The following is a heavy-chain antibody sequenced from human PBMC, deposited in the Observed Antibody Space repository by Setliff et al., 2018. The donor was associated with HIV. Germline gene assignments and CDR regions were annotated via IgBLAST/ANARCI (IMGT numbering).Heavy chain of an antibody. D-gene: IGHD4-17*01. CDR3: ARFDYGDYRFDY. CDR1: GGSISISSYY. V-gene: IGHV4-39*02. Sequence: SETLSLTCTVSGGSISISSYYWGWIRQPPGKGLEWIGSIYYSGSTYCNPSLKSRVTISVDTSKNDFSLKLSSVTAADTAVYYCARFDYGDYRFDYWDQGTLVTVSS. CDR2: IYYSGST. J-gene: IGHJ4*02.